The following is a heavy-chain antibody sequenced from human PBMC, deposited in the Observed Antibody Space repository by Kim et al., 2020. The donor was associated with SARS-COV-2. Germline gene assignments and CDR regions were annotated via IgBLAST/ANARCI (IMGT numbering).Heavy chain of an antibody. CDR3: ARGPPYYYDSSRLTPADY. V-gene: IGHV7-4-1*02. J-gene: IGHJ4*02. Sequence: ASVKVSCKASGYTFTSYAMNWVRQAPGQGLEWMGWINTNTGNPTYAQSFTGRFVFSLDTSVSTAYLQISSLKAEDTAVYYCARGPPYYYDSSRLTPADYWGQGTLVTVSS. CDR2: INTNTGNP. D-gene: IGHD3-22*01. CDR1: GYTFTSYA.